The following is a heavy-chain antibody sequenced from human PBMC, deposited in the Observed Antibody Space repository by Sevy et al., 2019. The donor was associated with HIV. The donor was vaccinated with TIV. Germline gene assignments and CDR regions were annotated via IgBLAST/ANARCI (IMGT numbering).Heavy chain of an antibody. CDR3: VREGLGGFSYSLDC. Sequence: GRSLRLSCAASGFSFSTYWMTWVRQAPGKGLEWVATMNQDGTERDYVDSVKGRFTISRDNTKTSLFLQMNSLSAEETGVYYCVREGLGGFSYSLDCWGQGTLVTVSS. D-gene: IGHD3-16*01. CDR2: MNQDGTER. V-gene: IGHV3-7*01. CDR1: GFSFSTYW. J-gene: IGHJ4*02.